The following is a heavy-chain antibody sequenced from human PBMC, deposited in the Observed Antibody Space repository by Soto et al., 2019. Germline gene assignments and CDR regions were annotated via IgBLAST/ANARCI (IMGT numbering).Heavy chain of an antibody. CDR3: AKEGRRASWAFDS. CDR2: ISYDGNVA. Sequence: QVQLVESGGGVVQPGRSLRLSCAASGFTFSNYGMHWVRQAPGRGLEWVIVISYDGNVAYYADSVKGRFPISRENTKKTLYLQMNSMRTEDTAMYYCAKEGRRASWAFDSWGQGTLVTVSS. V-gene: IGHV3-30*18. CDR1: GFTFSNYG. D-gene: IGHD2-2*01. J-gene: IGHJ4*02.